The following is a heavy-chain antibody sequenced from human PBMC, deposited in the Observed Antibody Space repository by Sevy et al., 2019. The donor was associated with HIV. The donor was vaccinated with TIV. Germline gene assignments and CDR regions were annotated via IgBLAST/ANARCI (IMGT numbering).Heavy chain of an antibody. D-gene: IGHD6-13*01. Sequence: GGSLRLSCAASGFTFSSSSMTWVRQAPGKGLEWVATISQGGSEEYYVDSVKGRFTIYRDNAKNSLYLQMNSLSAVDTAVYFCARFVSLGYWGQGTLVTVSS. CDR1: GFTFSSSS. CDR3: ARFVSLGY. CDR2: ISQGGSEE. V-gene: IGHV3-7*01. J-gene: IGHJ4*02.